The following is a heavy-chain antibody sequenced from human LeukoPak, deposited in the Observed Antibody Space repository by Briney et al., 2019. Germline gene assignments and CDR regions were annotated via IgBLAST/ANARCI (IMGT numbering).Heavy chain of an antibody. CDR2: IYYSGST. Sequence: SEALSLTCTVSGGSISSYYRSWIRQPPGKGLEWIGYIYYSGSTNYNPSLKSRVTISVDTSKNQFSLKLSSVTAADTAVYYCARADSSGWYEGIPVPIDPWGQGTLVTVSS. J-gene: IGHJ5*02. D-gene: IGHD6-19*01. CDR3: ARADSSGWYEGIPVPIDP. CDR1: GGSISSYY. V-gene: IGHV4-59*01.